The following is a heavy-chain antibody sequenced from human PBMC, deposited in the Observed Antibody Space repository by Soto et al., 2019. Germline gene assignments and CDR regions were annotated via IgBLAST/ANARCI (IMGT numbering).Heavy chain of an antibody. CDR2: ISGSGGST. CDR1: GFTFSSYA. D-gene: IGHD3-22*01. CDR3: AKNTWARYYYDSSGYY. V-gene: IGHV3-23*01. Sequence: EVQLLESGGGLVQPGGSLRLSCAASGFTFSSYAMSWVRQAPGKGLEWVSAISGSGGSTYYADSVKGRFTISRDNSKNTLYLQMNSLRAEDTAVYYCAKNTWARYYYDSSGYYWVQGTLVTVSS. J-gene: IGHJ4*02.